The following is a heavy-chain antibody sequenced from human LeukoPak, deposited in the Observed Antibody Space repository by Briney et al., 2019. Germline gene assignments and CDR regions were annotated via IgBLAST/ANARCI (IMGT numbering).Heavy chain of an antibody. Sequence: ASVKVSCKASGYTFTDYYMHWVRQAPGQGLEWMGWINPNSGGTNYAQKFQGRVTMTRDTSISTAYMELSRLRSDDTAVYYCAREGLLSGSYNFDYWGQGTLVTVSS. CDR1: GYTFTDYY. CDR2: INPNSGGT. D-gene: IGHD1-26*01. V-gene: IGHV1-2*02. J-gene: IGHJ4*02. CDR3: AREGLLSGSYNFDY.